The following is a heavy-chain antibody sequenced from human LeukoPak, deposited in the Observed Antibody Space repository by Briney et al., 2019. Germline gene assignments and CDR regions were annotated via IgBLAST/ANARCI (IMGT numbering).Heavy chain of an antibody. D-gene: IGHD3-10*01. Sequence: GESLKISCQGSGYSFTTYWIGWVRQMPGKGLEWMGIIYPGDSNTRYSPSFQGQVTISADKSISTAYLQWSSLKASDTAMYYCARQMSMSYGSGSSAYRGQGTLVTVSS. CDR2: IYPGDSNT. J-gene: IGHJ4*02. V-gene: IGHV5-51*01. CDR1: GYSFTTYW. CDR3: ARQMSMSYGSGSSAY.